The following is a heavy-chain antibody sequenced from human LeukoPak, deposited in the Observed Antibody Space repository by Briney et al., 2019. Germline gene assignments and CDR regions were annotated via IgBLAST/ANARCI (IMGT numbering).Heavy chain of an antibody. V-gene: IGHV3-23*01. CDR2: ISGSGGST. J-gene: IGHJ4*02. D-gene: IGHD5-18*01. CDR3: AKGGYSYGFTSAKYFDY. CDR1: GFTFSSYA. Sequence: PGGSLRLSCAASGFTFSSYAMSWVRQAPGKGLEWVSAISGSGGSTYYAESVKGRFTISRDNSKNTLYLQMNSLRAEDTAVYYCAKGGYSYGFTSAKYFDYWGQGTPVPVSS.